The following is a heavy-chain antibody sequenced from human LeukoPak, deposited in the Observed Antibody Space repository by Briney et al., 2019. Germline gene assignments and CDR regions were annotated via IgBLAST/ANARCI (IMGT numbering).Heavy chain of an antibody. D-gene: IGHD2-15*01. CDR2: IYTSGST. CDR1: GGSISSGSYY. V-gene: IGHV4-61*02. CDR3: ARDLGYCSGGSCYHDY. J-gene: IGHJ4*02. Sequence: PSETLSLTCTVSGGSISSGSYYWSWIRQPAGKGLEWIGRIYTSGSTNYNPSLKSRVTISVDTSKNQFSLKLSSVTAADTAVYYCARDLGYCSGGSCYHDYWGQGTLVTVSS.